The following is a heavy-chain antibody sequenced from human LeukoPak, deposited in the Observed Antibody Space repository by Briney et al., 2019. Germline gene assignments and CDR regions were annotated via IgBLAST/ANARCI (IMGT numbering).Heavy chain of an antibody. CDR2: IYYSGST. J-gene: IGHJ3*02. D-gene: IGHD6-13*01. Sequence: SETLSLTCTVSGGSISSSSYYWGWLRQPPGKGLEWIGSIYYSGSTYYNPSLKSRVTITVDTSKNQFSLKLSSVTAADTAVYYCARGSSSWSGDAFDIWGQGTMVTVSS. V-gene: IGHV4-39*01. CDR3: ARGSSSWSGDAFDI. CDR1: GGSISSSSYY.